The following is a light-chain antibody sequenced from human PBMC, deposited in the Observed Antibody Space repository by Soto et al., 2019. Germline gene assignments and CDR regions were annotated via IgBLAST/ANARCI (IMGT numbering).Light chain of an antibody. V-gene: IGKV1-5*03. CDR1: QSISTW. J-gene: IGKJ2*01. CDR3: QHYNRYSPYT. CDR2: TAS. Sequence: DIQMTQSPSTLSVSIGDRVTITCRASQSISTWLAWYQQKAGKAPKLLIYTASSLETGVPSRFSGSGSGTEFTLTISSLQPDDFATYYCQHYNRYSPYTFGQGTRLEIK.